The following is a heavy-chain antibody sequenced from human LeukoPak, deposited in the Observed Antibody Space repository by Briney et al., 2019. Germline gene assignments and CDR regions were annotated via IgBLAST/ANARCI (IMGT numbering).Heavy chain of an antibody. CDR1: GFTFSSYA. D-gene: IGHD6-19*01. V-gene: IGHV3-23*01. CDR2: ISGSGAST. Sequence: GGSLRLSCAASGFTFSSYAMSWVRQAPGKGLEWVSAISGSGASTYYADSVKGRFTISRDNSKNSLYLQMNSLRAEDTALYYCAKDADTVTSSGLDYWGQGTLVTVSS. CDR3: AKDADTVTSSGLDY. J-gene: IGHJ4*02.